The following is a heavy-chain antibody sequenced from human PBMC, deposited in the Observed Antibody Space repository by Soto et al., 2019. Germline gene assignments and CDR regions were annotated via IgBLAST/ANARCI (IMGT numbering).Heavy chain of an antibody. Sequence: QTLSLTCVISGDRVSSNIPAWNWIRQSPSRGLEWLGKTYYRSKWNTDYAVSVKSRIIIHPDPFKNQFSLQLNSVTPEDTAVYFCGIPVRVAAAPVFCGQGTQITVS. V-gene: IGHV6-1*01. J-gene: IGHJ4*02. CDR3: GIPVRVAAAPVF. CDR1: GDRVSSNIPA. CDR2: TYYRSKWNT. D-gene: IGHD6-13*01.